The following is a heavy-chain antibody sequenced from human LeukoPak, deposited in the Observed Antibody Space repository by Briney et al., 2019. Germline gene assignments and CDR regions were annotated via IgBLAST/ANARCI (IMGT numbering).Heavy chain of an antibody. CDR2: INPSGGST. CDR3: ARDGVAAASDY. J-gene: IGHJ4*02. Sequence: GASVKVSCKASGYTFTSYYMHWVRQAPGQGLEWMGIINPSGGSTSYAQKFQGRVTKTRDTSTSTVYMELSSLRSEDTAVYYCARDGVAAASDYWGQGTLVTVSS. V-gene: IGHV1-46*01. D-gene: IGHD6-13*01. CDR1: GYTFTSYY.